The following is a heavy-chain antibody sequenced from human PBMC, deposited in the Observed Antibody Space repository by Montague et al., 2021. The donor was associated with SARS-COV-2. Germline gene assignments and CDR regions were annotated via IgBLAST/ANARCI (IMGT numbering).Heavy chain of an antibody. CDR1: GDSVSSNSAT. D-gene: IGHD1-1*01. CDR3: TSGREGNYNVMDV. J-gene: IGHJ6*02. Sequence: CAISGDSVSSNSATWNRVRQSPSRGLEWLGRTYYRSEWYNDYAVSVRGRVTINPDTPKNQFSLQLNSVTPEDTAIYYCTSGREGNYNVMDVWGQGTTVTVSS. CDR2: TYYRSEWYN. V-gene: IGHV6-1*01.